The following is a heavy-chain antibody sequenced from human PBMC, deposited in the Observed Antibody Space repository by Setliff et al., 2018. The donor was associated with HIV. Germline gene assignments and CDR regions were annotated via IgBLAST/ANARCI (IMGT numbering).Heavy chain of an antibody. V-gene: IGHV3-23*01. CDR1: GFTVTTYW. CDR2: ISGSGGNT. CDR3: AKDKSYHDYIWGSSVLAY. D-gene: IGHD3-16*01. Sequence: GGSLRLSWAASGFTVTTYWMSWVRQAPGKGLEWVSTISGSGGNTYYADSVKGRFTISRDNSKNTLFLQMNSLRPEDTAIYYCAKDKSYHDYIWGSSVLAYWGQGTLVTVSS. J-gene: IGHJ4*02.